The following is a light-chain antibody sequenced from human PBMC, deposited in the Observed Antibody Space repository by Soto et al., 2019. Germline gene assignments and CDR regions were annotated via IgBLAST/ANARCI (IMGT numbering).Light chain of an antibody. CDR3: QQYDFWPRT. J-gene: IGKJ1*01. CDR1: QSLTNK. CDR2: GAT. V-gene: IGKV3-15*01. Sequence: EIVMTQSPATLSVSPGQRATLSCRASQSLTNKLAWYQQRPGQAPRLLIYGATTRATVVPARISGSGSGTEFTLTISSLQSEDFAVYYCQQYDFWPRTFGQGTKVEIK.